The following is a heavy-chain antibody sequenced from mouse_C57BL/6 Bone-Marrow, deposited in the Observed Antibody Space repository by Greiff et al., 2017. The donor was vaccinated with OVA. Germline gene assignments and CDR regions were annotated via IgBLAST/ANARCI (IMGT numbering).Heavy chain of an antibody. CDR2: INPNNGGT. D-gene: IGHD1-1*01. Sequence: VKPGASVKMSCKASGYTFTDYNMHWVKQSHGKSLEWIGYINPNNGGTSYNQKFKGKATLTVNKSSSTAYMELRSLTSEDSAVYYCASGDYYGSSHWYFDVWGTGTTVTVSS. CDR1: GYTFTDYN. V-gene: IGHV1-22*01. CDR3: ASGDYYGSSHWYFDV. J-gene: IGHJ1*03.